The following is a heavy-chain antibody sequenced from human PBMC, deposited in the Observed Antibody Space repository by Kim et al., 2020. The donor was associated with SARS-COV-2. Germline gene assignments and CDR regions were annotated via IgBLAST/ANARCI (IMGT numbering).Heavy chain of an antibody. CDR1: GGSISSYY. J-gene: IGHJ4*02. CDR3: ARVGAARPADFDY. Sequence: SETRSLTCTVSGGSISSYYWSWIRQPPGKGLEWIGYIYYSGSTNYNPSLKSRVTISVDTSKNQFSLKLSSVTAADTAVYYCARVGAARPADFDYWGQGTLVTVSS. V-gene: IGHV4-59*01. CDR2: IYYSGST. D-gene: IGHD6-6*01.